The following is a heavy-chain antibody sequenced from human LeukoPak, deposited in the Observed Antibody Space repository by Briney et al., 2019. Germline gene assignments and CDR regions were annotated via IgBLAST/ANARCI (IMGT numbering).Heavy chain of an antibody. CDR3: ARDRGERPFDY. Sequence: GGSLRLSCAASGFTFSSYSMNWVRQAPGEGLEWVSSISSSSSYIYYADSVKGRFTISRDNAKNSLYLQMNSLRAEDTAVYYCARDRGERPFDYWGQGTLVTVSS. J-gene: IGHJ4*02. CDR2: ISSSSSYI. CDR1: GFTFSSYS. D-gene: IGHD3-16*01. V-gene: IGHV3-21*01.